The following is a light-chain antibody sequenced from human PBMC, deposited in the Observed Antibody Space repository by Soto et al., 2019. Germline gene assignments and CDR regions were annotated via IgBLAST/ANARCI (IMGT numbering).Light chain of an antibody. CDR2: SHN. Sequence: QSVLTQPPSASGTPGQRVTISCSGSTCNIGSNTVNWYHHLPGTAPKLLIYSHNQRPSGVPDRFSGSRSGTSASLAISGLQSDDEADYYCAAWDDSLNGVVFGGGTQLTVL. J-gene: IGLJ2*01. CDR1: TCNIGSNT. CDR3: AAWDDSLNGVV. V-gene: IGLV1-44*01.